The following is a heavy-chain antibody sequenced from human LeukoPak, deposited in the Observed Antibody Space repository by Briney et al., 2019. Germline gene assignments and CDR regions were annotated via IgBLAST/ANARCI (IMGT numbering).Heavy chain of an antibody. CDR3: AKDPYDFWSGSHLYYFDY. V-gene: IGHV3-30*02. Sequence: GGSLRLSCTASGFTFSSYGMHWVRQAPGKGLEWVAFIRYDGSNKYYADSVKGRFTISRDYSKNTLYLQMNSLRAEDTAVYYCAKDPYDFWSGSHLYYFDYWGQGTLVTVSS. CDR1: GFTFSSYG. D-gene: IGHD3-3*01. J-gene: IGHJ4*02. CDR2: IRYDGSNK.